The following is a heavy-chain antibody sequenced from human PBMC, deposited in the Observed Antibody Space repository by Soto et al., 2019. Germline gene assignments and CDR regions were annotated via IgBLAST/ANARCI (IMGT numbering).Heavy chain of an antibody. CDR2: IYPGDSDT. J-gene: IGHJ6*02. V-gene: IGHV5-51*01. D-gene: IGHD2-2*02. CDR3: ARHGCSSTSCYTFYYYGMDV. Sequence: ESLKISRNGYGYSFPSYWIFWVRQMPGKGLELMGIIYPGDSDTRYSPSFQGQVTISADKSISTAYLQWSSLKASETAMYYCARHGCSSTSCYTFYYYGMDVWGQGTTVTVPS. CDR1: GYSFPSYW.